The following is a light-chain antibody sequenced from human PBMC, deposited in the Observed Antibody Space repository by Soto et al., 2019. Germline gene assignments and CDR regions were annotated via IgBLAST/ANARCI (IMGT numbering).Light chain of an antibody. V-gene: IGKV3D-15*01. CDR1: QSISSY. J-gene: IGKJ5*01. CDR2: GAS. Sequence: TQSPDTLSSPPGGRATVSCRASQSISSYLAWYQQKPGQAPRLLIYGASTRATGIPARFSGSGSGTEFTLTISSLQSEDFAVYYCQQYNNWPAITFGQGTRLET. CDR3: QQYNNWPAIT.